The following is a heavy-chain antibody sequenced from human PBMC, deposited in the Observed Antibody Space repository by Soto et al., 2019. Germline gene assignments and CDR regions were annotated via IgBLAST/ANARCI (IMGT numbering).Heavy chain of an antibody. Sequence: SQTLSLTCAISGDSVSNNRATWNWIRQSPSGGLEWLGRTYYRSKWISDYAMSVKSRISINPDTSKNLISLHLNSVTPEDTAVYYRARDPPDFNSGFDFWGQGTPVTVSS. CDR3: ARDPPDFNSGFDF. D-gene: IGHD1-26*01. V-gene: IGHV6-1*01. CDR2: TYYRSKWIS. J-gene: IGHJ4*02. CDR1: GDSVSNNRAT.